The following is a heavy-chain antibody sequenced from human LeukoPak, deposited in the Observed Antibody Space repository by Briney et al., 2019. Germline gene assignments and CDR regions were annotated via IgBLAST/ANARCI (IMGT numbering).Heavy chain of an antibody. CDR2: INHSGST. Sequence: SETLSLTCAVYGGSFSGYYWSWIRQPPGKGLEWIGEINHSGSTNYNPSLKSRVTISVDTSKNQFSLKLSSVTAADTAVYYCATNSNYYDSSGYYHYSDYWGQGTLVTVSS. V-gene: IGHV4-34*01. CDR1: GGSFSGYY. D-gene: IGHD3-22*01. CDR3: ATNSNYYDSSGYYHYSDY. J-gene: IGHJ4*02.